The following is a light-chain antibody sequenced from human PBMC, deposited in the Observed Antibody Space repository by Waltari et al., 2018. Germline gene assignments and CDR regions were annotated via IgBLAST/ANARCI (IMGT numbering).Light chain of an antibody. CDR3: QQYHESPPIT. CDR2: GAS. V-gene: IGKV3-15*01. J-gene: IGKJ3*01. CDR1: QSISSQ. Sequence: EIVMTQSPATLSVSPGERATLSCRASQSISSQLAWYQQKPGQAPRLLIYGASTRATGIPARFSGSGSGTEFTLTISSLQSEDFAVYFCQQYHESPPITFGPGTIVDIK.